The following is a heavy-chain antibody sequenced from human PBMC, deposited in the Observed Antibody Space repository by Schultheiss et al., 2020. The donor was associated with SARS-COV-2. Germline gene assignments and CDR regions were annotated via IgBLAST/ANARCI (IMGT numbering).Heavy chain of an antibody. CDR3: ARGTGGGMDV. V-gene: IGHV4-59*12. J-gene: IGHJ6*02. Sequence: SQTLSLTCTVSGGSISSYYWSWIRQPPGKGLEWIGYIYYSGSTYYNSTLKSRVTISVDTSKNQFSLKLSSVTAADTAVYYCARGTGGGMDVWGQGTTVTVSS. CDR1: GGSISSYY. D-gene: IGHD3-16*01. CDR2: IYYSGST.